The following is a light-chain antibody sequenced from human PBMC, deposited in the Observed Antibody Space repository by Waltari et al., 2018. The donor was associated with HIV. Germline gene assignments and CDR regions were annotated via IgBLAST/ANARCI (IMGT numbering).Light chain of an antibody. CDR3: AAWDDNLNGWV. Sequence: QSLLTQPPSVSGTPGQRITISCSGSTSNIGTNTVSWYQQLPGTAPKLVIPTNHPRPSGVPYRFSGSKPGTSASRSISGLQSEDEADYYCAAWDDNLNGWVFGGRTKLTVL. J-gene: IGLJ3*02. V-gene: IGLV1-44*01. CDR2: TNH. CDR1: TSNIGTNT.